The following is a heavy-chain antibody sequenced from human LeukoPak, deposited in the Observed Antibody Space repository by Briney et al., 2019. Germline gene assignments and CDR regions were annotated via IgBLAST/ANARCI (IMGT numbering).Heavy chain of an antibody. J-gene: IGHJ4*02. CDR3: ARWSGWNDPYYFDY. D-gene: IGHD1-1*01. Sequence: SETLSLTCTVSGGSISSYYWSWIRQPPGKGLEWIGYIYYSGSTNYNPYLKSRVTISVDTSKNQFSLKLSSVTAADTAVYYCARWSGWNDPYYFDYWGQGTLVTVSS. CDR2: IYYSGST. CDR1: GGSISSYY. V-gene: IGHV4-59*08.